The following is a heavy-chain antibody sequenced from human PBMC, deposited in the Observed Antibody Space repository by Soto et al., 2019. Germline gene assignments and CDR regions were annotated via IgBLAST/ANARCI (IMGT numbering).Heavy chain of an antibody. CDR2: ISAYNGNT. CDR3: ARDSGSP. CDR1: GYSFTRCC. Sequence: APVKVSSEDSGYSFTRCCIRWVQQAPGQGLECMGWISAYNGNTDYAQKFQGRVTMTTDTSTSTVYMELSSLRSEETAVYYCARDSGSPWGPGTLVTVS. V-gene: IGHV1-18*01. D-gene: IGHD3-10*01. J-gene: IGHJ5*02.